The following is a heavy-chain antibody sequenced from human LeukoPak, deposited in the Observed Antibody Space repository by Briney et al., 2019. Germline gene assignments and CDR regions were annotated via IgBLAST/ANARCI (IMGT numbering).Heavy chain of an antibody. V-gene: IGHV5-51*01. J-gene: IGHJ5*02. CDR2: LYPDGSAT. CDR1: GYTFNNYW. CDR3: ARTATTRGWFDP. Sequence: GESLKISCKASGYTFNNYWIGWVRQMPGRGLEWMGMLYPDGSATTYHPSFEGRVTISADKSVTTAYLEWNSLKASDTAMYYCARTATTRGWFDPWGQGTLVTVSS. D-gene: IGHD4-17*01.